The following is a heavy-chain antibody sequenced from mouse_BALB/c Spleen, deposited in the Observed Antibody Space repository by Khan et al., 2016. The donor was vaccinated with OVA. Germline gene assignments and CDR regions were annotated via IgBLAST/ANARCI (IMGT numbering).Heavy chain of an antibody. V-gene: IGHV1-7*01. J-gene: IGHJ2*01. CDR2: INPSTGYT. Sequence: QVRLQQSGAELAKPGASVKMSCKASGYTFTSYWMHWVKQRPGQGLEWIGYINPSTGYTEYNQKLKDKATLTADKSSSTAYLQLRSLTYEDSAVYDCARYYYGSSPDYWGQGTTLTVAS. CDR1: GYTFTSYW. D-gene: IGHD1-1*01. CDR3: ARYYYGSSPDY.